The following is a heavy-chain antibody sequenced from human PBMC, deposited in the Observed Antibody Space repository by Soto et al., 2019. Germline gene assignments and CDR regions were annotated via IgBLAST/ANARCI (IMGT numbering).Heavy chain of an antibody. J-gene: IGHJ6*03. D-gene: IGHD3-10*01. CDR2: ISAYNGNT. Sequence: AAVKVSCKASGYTFTSYGISWVRQAPGQGLEWMGWISAYNGNTNYAQKLQGRVTMTTDTSTSTAYMELRSLRSDDTAVYYCARVVRSGHYYYYYMDVWGKGTTVTVSS. CDR3: ARVVRSGHYYYYYMDV. CDR1: GYTFTSYG. V-gene: IGHV1-18*01.